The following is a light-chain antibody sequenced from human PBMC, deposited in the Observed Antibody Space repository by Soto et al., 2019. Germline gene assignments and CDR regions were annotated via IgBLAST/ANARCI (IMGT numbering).Light chain of an antibody. CDR2: DAS. V-gene: IGKV1-5*01. J-gene: IGKJ1*01. Sequence: DIPMTQSPSTLSASVGDRVTITCRASQSISSWLAWYQQKPGKAPKLLIFDASNLESGVPSRFSGSGSGTEFTLTISSLQPDDFATYYCLQYESYRAFGQGTKVEIK. CDR1: QSISSW. CDR3: LQYESYRA.